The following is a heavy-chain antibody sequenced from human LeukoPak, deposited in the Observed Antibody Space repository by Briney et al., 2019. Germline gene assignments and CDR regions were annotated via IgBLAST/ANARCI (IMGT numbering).Heavy chain of an antibody. CDR3: ARQSKKWLSNWFDP. J-gene: IGHJ5*02. V-gene: IGHV3-30*04. CDR1: RFTFSSYT. CDR2: ISYDGSSK. D-gene: IGHD3-22*01. Sequence: GGSPRLSCAASRFTFSSYTMHWVRQAPGKGLEWVAIISYDGSSKYYADSVKGRFTLSRDNSKNMLYLQMNSLRSDDTAVYYCARQSKKWLSNWFDPWGQGTLVTVSS.